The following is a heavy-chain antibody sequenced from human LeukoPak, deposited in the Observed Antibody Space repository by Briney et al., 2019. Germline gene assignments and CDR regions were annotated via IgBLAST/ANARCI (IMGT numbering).Heavy chain of an antibody. CDR1: GFTFSSYW. CDR3: ARTLYSSGLFDY. Sequence: GGSLRLSCAASGFTFSSYWMHWVRHAPGKGLVWVSRINSDGSSTSYADSVKGRFTISRDNAKNTLYPQMNSLRAEDTAVYYCARTLYSSGLFDYWGQGTLVTVSS. CDR2: INSDGSST. J-gene: IGHJ4*02. V-gene: IGHV3-74*01. D-gene: IGHD6-19*01.